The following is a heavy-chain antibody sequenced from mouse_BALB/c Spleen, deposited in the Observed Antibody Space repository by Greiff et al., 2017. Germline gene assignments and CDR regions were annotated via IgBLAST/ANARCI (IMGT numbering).Heavy chain of an antibody. Sequence: QVQLQQSGPGLVAPSQSLSITCTVSGFSLTSYGVHWVRQPPGKGLEWLGVIWAGGSTNYNSALMSRLSISKDNSKSQVFLKMNSLQTDDTAMYYCARPSYDGYWGFAYWGQGTLVTVSA. D-gene: IGHD2-3*01. V-gene: IGHV2-9*02. CDR2: IWAGGST. CDR3: ARPSYDGYWGFAY. J-gene: IGHJ3*01. CDR1: GFSLTSYG.